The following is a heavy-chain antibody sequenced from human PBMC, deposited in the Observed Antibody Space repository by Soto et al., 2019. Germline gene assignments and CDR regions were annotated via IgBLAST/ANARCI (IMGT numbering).Heavy chain of an antibody. Sequence: EVQLVESGGGLVQPGGSLRLSCAASGFTFSSYWMHWVRQAPGKGLVWVSRVKTDGSSTSYADSVKGRFTISRDNAKNTLDLQMKSLRAEDTAVYYCASGGEGSGAFDIWGQGTMVTVSS. J-gene: IGHJ3*02. V-gene: IGHV3-74*01. CDR2: VKTDGSST. D-gene: IGHD3-10*01. CDR3: ASGGEGSGAFDI. CDR1: GFTFSSYW.